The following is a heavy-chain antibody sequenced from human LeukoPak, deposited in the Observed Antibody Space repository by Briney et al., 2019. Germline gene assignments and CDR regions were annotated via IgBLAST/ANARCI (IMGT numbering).Heavy chain of an antibody. J-gene: IGHJ4*02. CDR2: ISYDGSNK. V-gene: IGHV3-30-3*01. CDR1: GFISSNFA. Sequence: QAGRSLRLCCAASGFISSNFAMHWVRQAPGKVLEWVAIISYDGSNKYYADFEKGRFIISRDNSKNTLYLQMNSLRSEDTAVYFCARGFQHPLPLDYWGQGTLVTVSS. CDR3: ARGFQHPLPLDY. D-gene: IGHD2-2*01.